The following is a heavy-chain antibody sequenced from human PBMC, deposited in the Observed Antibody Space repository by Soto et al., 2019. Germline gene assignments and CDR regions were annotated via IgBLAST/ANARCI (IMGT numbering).Heavy chain of an antibody. Sequence: QVQLVQSGAEVKKPGASVKVSCKASGYTFTSHDINWMRQTTGQGLEWMGWMNPNSGHTNYAQKFQGRVTMTRDTSISTAYMELTNLRSEDTAIYYCASDMSTTWGQGTLVTVS. D-gene: IGHD2-2*01. CDR1: GYTFTSHD. CDR2: MNPNSGHT. CDR3: ASDMSTT. J-gene: IGHJ5*02. V-gene: IGHV1-8*01.